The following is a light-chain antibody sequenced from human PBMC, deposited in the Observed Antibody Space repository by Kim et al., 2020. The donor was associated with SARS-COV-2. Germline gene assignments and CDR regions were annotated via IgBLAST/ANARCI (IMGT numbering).Light chain of an antibody. CDR2: AAS. CDR1: QSISNS. Sequence: ASVGDRVTITCRASQSISNSLAWYQQKPGKAPKLLLYAASRLESGVPSRFSGSGSGTDYTLTISSLQPEDFATYYCQQYYSTLWTFGQGTKVDIK. CDR3: QQYYSTLWT. J-gene: IGKJ1*01. V-gene: IGKV1-NL1*01.